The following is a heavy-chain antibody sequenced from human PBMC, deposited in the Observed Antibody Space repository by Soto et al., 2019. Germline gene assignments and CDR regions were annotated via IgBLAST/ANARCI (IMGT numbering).Heavy chain of an antibody. Sequence: SVKVSCKASGGTFSSYAISWVRQDPGQGLEWMGGIIPIFGTANYAQKFQGRVTITADKSTSTAYMELSRLRSEDMTVYYCASPTYDIFTGSKDYYYGIDVWGQGTTVTVSS. V-gene: IGHV1-69*06. CDR3: ASPTYDIFTGSKDYYYGIDV. J-gene: IGHJ6*02. D-gene: IGHD3-9*01. CDR2: IIPIFGTA. CDR1: GGTFSSYA.